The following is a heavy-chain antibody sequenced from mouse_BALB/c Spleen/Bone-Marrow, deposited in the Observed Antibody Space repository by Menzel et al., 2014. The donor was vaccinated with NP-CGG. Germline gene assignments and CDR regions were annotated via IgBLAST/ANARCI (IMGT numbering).Heavy chain of an antibody. Sequence: EVKLMESGGGLVQPGGSRKLSCAASGFTFSSFGMHWVRQAPEKGLEWVAYISSVSRTIYYGDTVKGRFTISRDNPKNTLFLQMTSLRSEDTAIYYCARGGNWTRNYFDYWGQGTTLTVSS. D-gene: IGHD4-1*01. CDR2: ISSVSRTI. CDR3: ARGGNWTRNYFDY. J-gene: IGHJ2*01. V-gene: IGHV5-17*02. CDR1: GFTFSSFG.